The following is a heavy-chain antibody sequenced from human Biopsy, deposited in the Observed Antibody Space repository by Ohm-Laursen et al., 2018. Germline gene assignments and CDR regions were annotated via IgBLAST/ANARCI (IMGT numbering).Heavy chain of an antibody. J-gene: IGHJ4*02. Sequence: TLSLTCTVSRDSISNYYWTWIRQSPGKGPEWIGYIYYTGSTSYNPSVKSRVTISVDTSKNQFSLKLNSVTAADTAVYFCARDSRGGHLNTTLITGKNLDSWGQGILVTVSS. CDR1: RDSISNYY. V-gene: IGHV4-59*01. CDR3: ARDSRGGHLNTTLITGKNLDS. D-gene: IGHD3-16*01. CDR2: IYYTGST.